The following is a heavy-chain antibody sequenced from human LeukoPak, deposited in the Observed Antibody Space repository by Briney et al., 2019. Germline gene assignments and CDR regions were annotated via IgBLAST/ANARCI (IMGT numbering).Heavy chain of an antibody. CDR3: ANYRQSITAAGNSREFADY. V-gene: IGHV3-33*06. J-gene: IGHJ4*02. D-gene: IGHD6-13*01. Sequence: PGRSLRLSCAASGFTFSSYGMHWVRQAPGKGLEWVAVIWYDGSNKYYADSVKGRFTISRDNSKNTLYLQMNSLRAEDTAVYYCANYRQSITAAGNSREFADYWGQGTLVTVSS. CDR1: GFTFSSYG. CDR2: IWYDGSNK.